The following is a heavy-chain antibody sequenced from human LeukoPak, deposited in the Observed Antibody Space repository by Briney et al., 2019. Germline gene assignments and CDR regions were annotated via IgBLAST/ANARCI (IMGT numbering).Heavy chain of an antibody. CDR2: ISWDGGST. J-gene: IGHJ3*02. CDR3: AKDAPQGSGWI. Sequence: GGSLRLSCAASGFTFSSYAMSWVRQALGKGLEWVSLISWDGGSTYYADSVKGRFTISRDNSKNSLYLQMNSLRTEDTALYYCAKDAPQGSGWIWGQGTMVTVSS. V-gene: IGHV3-43*02. CDR1: GFTFSSYA. D-gene: IGHD6-19*01.